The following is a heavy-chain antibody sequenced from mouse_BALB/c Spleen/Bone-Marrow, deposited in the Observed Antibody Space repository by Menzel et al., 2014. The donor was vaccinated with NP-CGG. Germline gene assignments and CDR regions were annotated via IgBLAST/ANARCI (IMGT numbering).Heavy chain of an antibody. Sequence: LQQSGDELVKPGASVKMSCKASGYTFTNYNMHWVKQTPGQGLEWIGAIYPGNGDTSYNQKFKGKATLTADKSSSTAYMQLSSLTSEDSAVYYCARGGYGNYLYYAMDYWGQGTSVTVSS. CDR2: IYPGNGDT. CDR3: ARGGYGNYLYYAMDY. CDR1: GYTFTNYN. J-gene: IGHJ4*01. V-gene: IGHV1-12*01. D-gene: IGHD2-10*02.